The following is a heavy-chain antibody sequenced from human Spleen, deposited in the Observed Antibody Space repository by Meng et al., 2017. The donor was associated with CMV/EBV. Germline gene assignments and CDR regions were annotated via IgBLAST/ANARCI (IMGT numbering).Heavy chain of an antibody. CDR3: ARDIIGCSSTSCYAQKPDY. Sequence: GESLKISCAVSGFTVSTSYMSWVRQPPGKGLEWVSIIYSVGNTYYADSVKGRFTISRNNAKNTLNLQMNSLRVEDTAVYYCARDIIGCSSTSCYAQKPDYWGQGTLVTVSS. D-gene: IGHD2-2*01. CDR2: IYSVGNT. CDR1: GFTVSTSY. J-gene: IGHJ4*02. V-gene: IGHV3-66*02.